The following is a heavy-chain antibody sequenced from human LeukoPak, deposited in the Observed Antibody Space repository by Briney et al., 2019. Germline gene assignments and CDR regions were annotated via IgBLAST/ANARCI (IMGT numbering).Heavy chain of an antibody. CDR2: MNPNTGAT. J-gene: IGHJ4*02. D-gene: IGHD6-19*01. CDR1: GYTFTGYY. Sequence: ASMKVSCRPSGYTFTGYYLHWVRQAPGQVFEWMGWMNPNTGATMYAQKFEGRLTLSRDTSIDTAYMELTGLRPDDTAVYFCARDRVGSGWPRPYYFEFWGQGTLATVSS. CDR3: ARDRVGSGWPRPYYFEF. V-gene: IGHV1-2*02.